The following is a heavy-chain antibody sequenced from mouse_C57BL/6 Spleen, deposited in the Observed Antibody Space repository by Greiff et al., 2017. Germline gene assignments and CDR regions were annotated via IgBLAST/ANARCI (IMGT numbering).Heavy chain of an antibody. D-gene: IGHD1-1*01. CDR1: GYTFTSYW. CDR3: ARSRGTVVYLDY. J-gene: IGHJ2*01. CDR2: ISPSNGGT. Sequence: QVQLQQPGTALVKPGASVKLSCKASGYTFTSYWMHWVKQRPGQGLEWIGNISPSNGGTNYNEKFKSKATLTVDKSSSTAYMQLSSLTSAESAVYYSARSRGTVVYLDYWGQGTPRTVSS. V-gene: IGHV1-53*01.